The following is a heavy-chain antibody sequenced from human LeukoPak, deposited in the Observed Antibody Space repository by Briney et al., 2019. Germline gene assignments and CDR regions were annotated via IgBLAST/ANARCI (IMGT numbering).Heavy chain of an antibody. CDR3: TRGGPPDTYYYDSSGPNSHYYYYGMDV. J-gene: IGHJ6*02. Sequence: GGSPRLSCAASGFTFSSYWMHWVRQAPGKGLVWVGFIRSKAYGGTTEYAASVKGRFTISRDDSKSIAYLQMNSLKTEDTAVYYCTRGGPPDTYYYDSSGPNSHYYYYGMDVWGQGATVTVSS. CDR1: GFTFSSYW. D-gene: IGHD3-22*01. CDR2: IRSKAYGGTT. V-gene: IGHV3-49*04.